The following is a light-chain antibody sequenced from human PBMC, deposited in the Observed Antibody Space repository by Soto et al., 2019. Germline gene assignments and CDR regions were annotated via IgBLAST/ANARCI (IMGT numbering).Light chain of an antibody. Sequence: QSALTQPPSASGSPGQSVTISCTGTSSDVGGFNYVSWYQHHPGKAPKLMIYEVNKRPSGVPDRFSGSKSGNTASLTVSGLQAEDEADYYCSSYAGSNTYVFGTGTQLTVL. CDR1: SSDVGGFNY. J-gene: IGLJ1*01. CDR3: SSYAGSNTYV. CDR2: EVN. V-gene: IGLV2-8*01.